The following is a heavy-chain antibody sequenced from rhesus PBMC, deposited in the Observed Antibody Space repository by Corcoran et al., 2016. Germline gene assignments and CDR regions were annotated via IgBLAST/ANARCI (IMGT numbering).Heavy chain of an antibody. D-gene: IGHD3-28*01. CDR1: GGSTSDSYY. CDR3: SRRYYGDY. Sequence: QVQLQESGPGLVKPSETLSLTCAVPGGSTSDSYYWNWIRQPPGKGLEWIGKIYGAATYFNPSLQSRVTISKDTSKSQLFLILSSVTAADTDVYYCSRRYYGDYWGQGVLVTVSS. V-gene: IGHV4S9*01. J-gene: IGHJ4*01. CDR2: IYGAAT.